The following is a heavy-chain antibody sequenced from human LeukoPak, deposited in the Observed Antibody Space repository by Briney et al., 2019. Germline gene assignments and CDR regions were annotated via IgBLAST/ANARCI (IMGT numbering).Heavy chain of an antibody. CDR2: IYYSGRT. J-gene: IGHJ4*02. D-gene: IGHD3-22*01. V-gene: IGHV4-30-4*01. Sequence: PSETLSLTCTVSGGSISSGAYYWSWIRQPPGKGLEWIGSIYYSGRTYYNPSLKSRVTISVDTSKNQYSLKLSSVTAADTAVYYCARAVEITMIVVVSHFDYWGQGTLVTVSS. CDR3: ARAVEITMIVVVSHFDY. CDR1: GGSISSGAYY.